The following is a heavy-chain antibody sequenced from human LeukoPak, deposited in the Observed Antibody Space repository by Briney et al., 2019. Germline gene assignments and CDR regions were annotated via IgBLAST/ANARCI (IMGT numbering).Heavy chain of an antibody. D-gene: IGHD1/OR15-1a*01. Sequence: GGSLRLSCAASGFTFSSYDMHWVRQATGKGLEWVSAIGTAGDTYYPGSVKGRFTISRENAKNSLYLQMNSLRAGDTAVYYCARGTVEHDAFDIWGQGTMVTVSS. CDR2: IGTAGDT. J-gene: IGHJ3*02. V-gene: IGHV3-13*01. CDR3: ARGTVEHDAFDI. CDR1: GFTFSSYD.